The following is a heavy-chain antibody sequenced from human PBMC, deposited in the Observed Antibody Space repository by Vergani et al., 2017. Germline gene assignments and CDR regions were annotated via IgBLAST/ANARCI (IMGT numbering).Heavy chain of an antibody. CDR2: IYPGDSDT. Sequence: EVQLVPSGAEVKTPGESLTISCKGSGYSFTSYWIGWVRQMPGKGLEWMGIIYPGDSDTRYSPSFQGQVTISADKSISTAYLQWSSLKASDTAMYYWARQSAPPDCSGGSCYAPCDYSYGMDVWGQGTTVTVSS. D-gene: IGHD2-15*01. J-gene: IGHJ6*02. CDR3: ARQSAPPDCSGGSCYAPCDYSYGMDV. CDR1: GYSFTSYW. V-gene: IGHV5-51*01.